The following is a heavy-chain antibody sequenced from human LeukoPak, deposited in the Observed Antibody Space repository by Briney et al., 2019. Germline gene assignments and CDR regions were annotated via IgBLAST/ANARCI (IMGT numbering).Heavy chain of an antibody. Sequence: SQTLSLTCTVSGGSISSGGYYWSWIRQHPGKGLEWIGYIYYSGSTYYNPSLKSRVTISVDTSKNQFSLKLSSVTAADTAVYYCARGGITGTIPHPNWFDPWGQGTLVTVSS. CDR3: ARGGITGTIPHPNWFDP. D-gene: IGHD1-20*01. CDR1: GGSISSGGYY. J-gene: IGHJ5*02. CDR2: IYYSGST. V-gene: IGHV4-31*03.